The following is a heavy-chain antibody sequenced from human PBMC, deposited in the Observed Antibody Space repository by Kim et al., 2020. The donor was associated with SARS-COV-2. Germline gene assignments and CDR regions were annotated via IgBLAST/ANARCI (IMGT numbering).Heavy chain of an antibody. Sequence: SVKVSCKASGGTFSSYAISWVRQAPGQGLEWMGGIIPIFGTANYAQKFQGRVTITADESTSTAYMELSSLRSEDTAVYYCARDAAGTLSWFDPWGQGTLVTVSS. D-gene: IGHD6-13*01. CDR1: GGTFSSYA. CDR3: ARDAAGTLSWFDP. J-gene: IGHJ5*02. CDR2: IIPIFGTA. V-gene: IGHV1-69*13.